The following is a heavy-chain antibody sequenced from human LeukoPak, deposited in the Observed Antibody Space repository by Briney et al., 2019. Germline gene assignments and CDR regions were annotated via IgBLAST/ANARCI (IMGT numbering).Heavy chain of an antibody. CDR1: GFTFSSYG. CDR3: AKDSVSYDSSGYAFDY. D-gene: IGHD3-22*01. CDR2: IRYDGSNK. V-gene: IGHV3-30*02. Sequence: PGGSLRLSCAASGFTFSSYGMHWVRQAPGKGLEWVAFIRYDGSNKYYADSVKGRFTISRDNSKNTLYLQMNSLRAEDTAVYYCAKDSVSYDSSGYAFDYWGQGTLVTVSS. J-gene: IGHJ4*02.